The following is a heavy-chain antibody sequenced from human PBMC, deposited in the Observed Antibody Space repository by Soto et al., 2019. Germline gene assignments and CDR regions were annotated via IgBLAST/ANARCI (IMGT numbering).Heavy chain of an antibody. D-gene: IGHD3-9*01. CDR2: ISAYNGNT. V-gene: IGHV1-18*01. J-gene: IGHJ6*02. CDR3: ARDLPPRYFDWLLSHTSPIYYYYYGMDV. CDR1: GYTLTSYG. Sequence: QVQLVQSGAEVKKPGASVKVSCKASGYTLTSYGISWVRQAPGQGLEWMGWISAYNGNTNYAQKLQGRVTMTTDTSTSTAYMELRSLRSDDTAVYYCARDLPPRYFDWLLSHTSPIYYYYYGMDVWGQGTTVTVSS.